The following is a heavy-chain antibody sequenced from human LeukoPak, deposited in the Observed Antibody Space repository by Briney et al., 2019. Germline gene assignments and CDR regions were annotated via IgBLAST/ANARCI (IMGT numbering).Heavy chain of an antibody. J-gene: IGHJ6*03. D-gene: IGHD6-6*01. CDR1: GFTFGDYA. V-gene: IGHV3-49*04. CDR3: TREAEYSSPYYYYYMDV. Sequence: HPGGSLRLSCTASGFTFGDYAMRWVRQAPGKGLEWVGFIRGKAYGGTTEYAASVKGRFTISRDDSKSIAYLQMNSLKTEDTAVYYCTREAEYSSPYYYYYMDVWGKGTTVTVSS. CDR2: IRGKAYGGTT.